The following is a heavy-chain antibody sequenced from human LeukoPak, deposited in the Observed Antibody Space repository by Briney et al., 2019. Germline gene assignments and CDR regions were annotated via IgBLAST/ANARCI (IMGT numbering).Heavy chain of an antibody. V-gene: IGHV3-23*01. D-gene: IGHD3-10*01. CDR2: ISGSGDNA. J-gene: IGHJ4*02. Sequence: GGSLRLSCAASGFTFSSYAMSWVRQAPGKGLEWVSVISGSGDNAYYADSVKGRFTISRDNSKNTLYLQMDSLRAEDTAVYYCAKGTYYYGSGTYYNVYDWGQGTPVTVSS. CDR1: GFTFSSYA. CDR3: AKGTYYYGSGTYYNVYD.